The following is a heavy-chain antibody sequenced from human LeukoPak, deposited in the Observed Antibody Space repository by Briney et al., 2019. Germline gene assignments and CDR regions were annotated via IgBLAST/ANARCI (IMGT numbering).Heavy chain of an antibody. D-gene: IGHD2-15*01. J-gene: IGHJ4*02. CDR2: MNPNSGNR. CDR3: ARGRYCSGGSCSTPHKFDY. V-gene: IGHV1-8*03. Sequence: ASVKVSCKASGHTFSSYDIDWVRQATGQGLEWMGWMNPNSGNRGYAQKFQGRVTITRNTSISTVYMELSSLRSEDTAVYYCARGRYCSGGSCSTPHKFDYWGQGTLVTVSS. CDR1: GHTFSSYD.